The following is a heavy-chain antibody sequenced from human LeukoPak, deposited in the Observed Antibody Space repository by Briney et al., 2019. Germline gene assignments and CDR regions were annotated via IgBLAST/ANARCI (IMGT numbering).Heavy chain of an antibody. CDR1: GFTVSSNS. CDR2: IYSDNT. CDR3: AKGAGGFSYYNWFDP. J-gene: IGHJ5*02. D-gene: IGHD5-18*01. V-gene: IGHV3-53*01. Sequence: GGSLRLSCTVSGFTVSSNSMSWVRQAPGKGLEWVSFIYSDNTHYSDSVKGRFTISRDNSKNTLYLQMNSLRAEDTAIYYCAKGAGGFSYYNWFDPWGQGTLVTVSS.